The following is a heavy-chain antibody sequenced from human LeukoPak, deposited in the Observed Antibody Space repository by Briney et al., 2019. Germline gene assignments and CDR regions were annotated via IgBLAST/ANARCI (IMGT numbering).Heavy chain of an antibody. CDR1: GFTVSSNY. V-gene: IGHV3-53*01. J-gene: IGHJ4*02. D-gene: IGHD3-10*01. Sequence: GGSLRLSCAASGFTVSSNYMSWVRQAPGKGLEWVSVIYGGGSTYYADSVKGRFTISRDNSKNTLYLQMNSLRAEDTAVYYCARGAVRGSVIDYWGQGTLVTVSS. CDR3: ARGAVRGSVIDY. CDR2: IYGGGST.